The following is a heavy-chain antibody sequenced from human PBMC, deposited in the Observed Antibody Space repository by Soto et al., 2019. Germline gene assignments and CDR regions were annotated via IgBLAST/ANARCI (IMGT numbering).Heavy chain of an antibody. Sequence: QVQLVQSGAELKKPGSSVKVSCKASGDTFNSYTISWVRQAPGQGLEWMGRIIPMLAVTTYSRKFQGRVTVTAYKSTSTACMELSSLGSEDTAIYYCAARYCTETTCCPPGAYWGQGTLVAVSS. CDR2: IIPMLAVT. V-gene: IGHV1-69*02. D-gene: IGHD2-8*02. CDR3: AARYCTETTCCPPGAY. J-gene: IGHJ4*02. CDR1: GDTFNSYT.